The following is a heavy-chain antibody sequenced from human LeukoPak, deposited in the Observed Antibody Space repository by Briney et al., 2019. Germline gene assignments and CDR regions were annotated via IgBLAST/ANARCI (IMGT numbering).Heavy chain of an antibody. Sequence: PSETLSLTCTVSGGSISSYYWSWIRQPPGKGLEWIGYIYYSGSTNYNPSLKSRVTISVDTSKNQFSLKLSSVIAADTAVYYCARQADTAMVSFDYWGQGTLVTVSS. V-gene: IGHV4-59*08. CDR3: ARQADTAMVSFDY. J-gene: IGHJ4*02. CDR2: IYYSGST. CDR1: GGSISSYY. D-gene: IGHD5-18*01.